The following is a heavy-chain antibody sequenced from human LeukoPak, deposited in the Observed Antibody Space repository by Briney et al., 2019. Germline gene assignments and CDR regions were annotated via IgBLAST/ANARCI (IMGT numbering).Heavy chain of an antibody. J-gene: IGHJ4*02. Sequence: ASVKVSCKASGYTYTSYGISWVRQAPGQGLEWMGWISAYNGDTHYAQKFQGRVTMTTDTSTSTAYMELRSLRSDDTAVYYCARALGYCSGGSCYVPANFFDYWGQGTLVTVSS. CDR2: ISAYNGDT. CDR1: GYTYTSYG. CDR3: ARALGYCSGGSCYVPANFFDY. D-gene: IGHD2-15*01. V-gene: IGHV1-18*01.